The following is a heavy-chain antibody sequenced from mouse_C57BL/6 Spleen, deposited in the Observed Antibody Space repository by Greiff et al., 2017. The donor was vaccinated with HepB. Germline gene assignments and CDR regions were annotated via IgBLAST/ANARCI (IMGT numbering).Heavy chain of an antibody. J-gene: IGHJ2*01. CDR2: IDPSDSYT. Sequence: QVQLKQPGAELVKPGASVKLSCKASGYTFTSYWMQWVKQRPGQGLEWIGEIDPSDSYTNYNQKFKGKATLTVDTSSSTAYMQLSSLTSEDSAVYYCARLSDGYYEGYWGQGTTLTVSS. V-gene: IGHV1-50*01. CDR1: GYTFTSYW. D-gene: IGHD2-3*01. CDR3: ARLSDGYYEGY.